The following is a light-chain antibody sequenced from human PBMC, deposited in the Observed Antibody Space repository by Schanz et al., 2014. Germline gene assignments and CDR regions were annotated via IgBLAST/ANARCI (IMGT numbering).Light chain of an antibody. V-gene: IGLV3-21*03. CDR2: DDV. CDR1: NVGSKS. CDR3: QVWDKTGDHRGV. Sequence: SYELTQPPSVSVAPGKTASISCGGTNVGSKSVHWYQQKPGQAPVLVVYDDVDRPSGIPERFSGSNSGNTATLTISRVEAGDEADYYCQVWDKTGDHRGVFGGGTKLTVL. J-gene: IGLJ3*02.